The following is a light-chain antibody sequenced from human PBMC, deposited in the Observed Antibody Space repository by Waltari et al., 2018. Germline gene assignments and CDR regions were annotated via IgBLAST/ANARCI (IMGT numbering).Light chain of an antibody. Sequence: QSALTQPRSVSASPGQSVTISCTGSSSDVGAYNSVFWYQQHPGKAPKLIIYDVTDRPSGVPDRFSGSKSGNTASLTISGLQSEDEADYYCCSYAGRSIFGLFGGGTKLTVL. CDR1: SSDVGAYNS. CDR2: DVT. V-gene: IGLV2-11*01. J-gene: IGLJ2*01. CDR3: CSYAGRSIFGL.